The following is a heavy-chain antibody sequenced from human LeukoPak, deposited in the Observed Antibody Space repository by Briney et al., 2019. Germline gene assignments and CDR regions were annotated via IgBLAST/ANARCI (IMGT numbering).Heavy chain of an antibody. V-gene: IGHV4-59*08. CDR2: IDYSGST. CDR3: ARLVHCSGGSCYSAGGRDWFDP. J-gene: IGHJ5*02. CDR1: GGSISSYY. D-gene: IGHD2-15*01. Sequence: SETLSLTCTVSGGSISSYYWNWIRQPPGKGLEWIGYIDYSGSTNYNPSLKSRVTISVDTPKNQFSLKLSSVTAADTAVYYCARLVHCSGGSCYSAGGRDWFDPWGQGTLVTVSS.